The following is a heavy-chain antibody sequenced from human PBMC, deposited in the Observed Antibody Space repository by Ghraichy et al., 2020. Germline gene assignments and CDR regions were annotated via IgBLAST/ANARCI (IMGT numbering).Heavy chain of an antibody. V-gene: IGHV6-1*01. J-gene: IGHJ6*02. CDR2: TYYRSKWYT. CDR3: AREDGRFELGMDFYYGMDV. CDR1: GDSVSSQTSS. Sequence: SQTLSLTCAISGDSVSSQTSSWAWIRQSPSRGLEWLGRTYYRSKWYTDYASFVKGRLSVNPDISTNQLSLQLNSVTPEDTAVYYCAREDGRFELGMDFYYGMDVWGQGTTVTVSS. D-gene: IGHD7-27*01.